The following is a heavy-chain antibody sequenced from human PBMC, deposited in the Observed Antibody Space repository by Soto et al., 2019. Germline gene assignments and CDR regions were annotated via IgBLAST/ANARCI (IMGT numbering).Heavy chain of an antibody. CDR3: ARGDGDYDNYYYYSYGMDV. D-gene: IGHD4-17*01. Sequence: ASVKVSCKASGYTFTGYYMHWVRQAPGQGLEWMGWINPNSGGTNYAQKFQGWVTMTRDTSISTAYMELSRLRSDDTAVYYCARGDGDYDNYYYYSYGMDVWGKGTTVTVSS. J-gene: IGHJ6*04. CDR2: INPNSGGT. V-gene: IGHV1-2*04. CDR1: GYTFTGYY.